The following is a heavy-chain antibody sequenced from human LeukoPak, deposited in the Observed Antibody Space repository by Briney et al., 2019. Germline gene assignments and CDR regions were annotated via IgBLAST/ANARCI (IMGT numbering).Heavy chain of an antibody. J-gene: IGHJ3*02. CDR1: GFTFSSYS. V-gene: IGHV3-21*01. Sequence: PGGSLRLSCAASGFTFSSYSMNWVRQAPGKGLKWVSSISSSSSYIYYADSVKGRFTISRDNAKNSLYLQMNSLRAEDTAVYYCASGEICSSTSCGAFDIWGQGTMVTVSS. D-gene: IGHD2-2*01. CDR2: ISSSSSYI. CDR3: ASGEICSSTSCGAFDI.